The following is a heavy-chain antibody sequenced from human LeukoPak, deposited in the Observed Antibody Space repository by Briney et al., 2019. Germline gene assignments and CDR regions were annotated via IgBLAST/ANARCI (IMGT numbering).Heavy chain of an antibody. Sequence: ASVKLSCKASGGTFSSYAISWVRQAPGQGLEWMGRIIPILGIANYAQKFQGRVTITADKSTSTAYMELSSLRSEDTAVYYCARDDCSSTSCYGYNWFDPWGQGTLVTVSS. CDR1: GGTFSSYA. CDR3: ARDDCSSTSCYGYNWFDP. J-gene: IGHJ5*02. V-gene: IGHV1-69*04. CDR2: IIPILGIA. D-gene: IGHD2-2*01.